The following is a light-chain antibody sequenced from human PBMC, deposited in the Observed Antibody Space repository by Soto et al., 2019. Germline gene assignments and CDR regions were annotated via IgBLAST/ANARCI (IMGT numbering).Light chain of an antibody. CDR3: SSYTSSSPRV. Sequence: QSALTQPASVSGSPGQSIAISCTGTSSDVGGYNYVSWYQHHPGEAPKLMIYDVTNRPSGVSNRFPGSKSGNTASLTISGLQTEDEAGYYCSSYTSSSPRVFGTGTKVTVL. J-gene: IGLJ1*01. CDR1: SSDVGGYNY. CDR2: DVT. V-gene: IGLV2-14*03.